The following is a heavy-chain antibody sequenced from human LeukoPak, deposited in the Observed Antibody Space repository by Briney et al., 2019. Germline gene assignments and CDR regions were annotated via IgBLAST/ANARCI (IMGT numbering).Heavy chain of an antibody. Sequence: SETLSLTCAVYGGSFSGYYWSWIRQPPGKGLEWIGRIYISGSTNYNPSLKSRVTISVDTSRNQFFLKLSSVTAADTAVYYCAKEDHWLALDYWGQGTLVTVSS. CDR2: IYISGST. J-gene: IGHJ4*02. V-gene: IGHV4-59*10. D-gene: IGHD3-9*01. CDR3: AKEDHWLALDY. CDR1: GGSFSGYY.